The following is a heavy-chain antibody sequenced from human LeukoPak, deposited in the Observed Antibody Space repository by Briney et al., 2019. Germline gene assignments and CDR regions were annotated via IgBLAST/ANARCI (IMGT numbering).Heavy chain of an antibody. Sequence: ASVKVSCKASGYTFTSYGISWVRQAPGQGLEWMGWIRAYNGNTNYEQKLPRGVTMTTDTYTSTAYMERRSLRADDTAVYYCAREGSSSWFSYYYYYMDVWGKGTTVTVSS. CDR3: AREGSSSWFSYYYYYMDV. J-gene: IGHJ6*03. D-gene: IGHD6-13*01. CDR1: GYTFTSYG. CDR2: IRAYNGNT. V-gene: IGHV1-18*01.